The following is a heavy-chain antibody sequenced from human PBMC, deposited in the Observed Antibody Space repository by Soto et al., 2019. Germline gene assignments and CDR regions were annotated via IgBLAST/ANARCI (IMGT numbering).Heavy chain of an antibody. J-gene: IGHJ3*02. Sequence: QVQLQESGPGLVKPSQTLSLTCTVSGGSISSGGYYWSWIRQHPGKGLEWIGYIYYSGSTYYNPSLKSRVTISVDTSKNQFSLKLSSVTAADTAVYYCAREEDCSCGSCSVPNAFDIWGQGTMVTVSS. CDR1: GGSISSGGYY. V-gene: IGHV4-31*03. D-gene: IGHD2-15*01. CDR2: IYYSGST. CDR3: AREEDCSCGSCSVPNAFDI.